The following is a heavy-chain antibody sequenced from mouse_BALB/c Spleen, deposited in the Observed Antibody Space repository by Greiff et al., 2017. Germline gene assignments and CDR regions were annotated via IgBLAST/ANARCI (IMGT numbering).Heavy chain of an antibody. CDR2: ILPGSGST. CDR1: GYTFSSYW. J-gene: IGHJ4*01. D-gene: IGHD2-1*01. Sequence: VQLQESGAELMKPGASVKISCKATGYTFSSYWIEWVKQRPGHGLEWIGEILPGSGSTNYNEKFKGKATLTSDKSSSTAYMELSSLTSEDSAVYYCARRAIYYGNLGAMDYWGQGTSVTVSS. V-gene: IGHV1-9*01. CDR3: ARRAIYYGNLGAMDY.